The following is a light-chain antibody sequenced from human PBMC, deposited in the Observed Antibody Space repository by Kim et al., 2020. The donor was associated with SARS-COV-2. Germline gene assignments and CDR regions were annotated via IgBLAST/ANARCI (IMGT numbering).Light chain of an antibody. CDR2: AAT. J-gene: IGKJ5*01. CDR3: QHTFSFPIP. Sequence: ASVGDRVTITCRASQCISKYLALYQQKPGKAPNLLISAATNLESGVPSRFSGGGSGTDFTLTINSLQSEDFATYYCQHTFSFPIPFGQGTRLEIK. CDR1: QCISKY. V-gene: IGKV1-12*01.